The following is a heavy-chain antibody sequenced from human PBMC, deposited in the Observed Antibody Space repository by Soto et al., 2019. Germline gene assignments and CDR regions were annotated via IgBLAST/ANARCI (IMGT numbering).Heavy chain of an antibody. D-gene: IGHD6-13*01. Sequence: QVQLVESGGGVVQPGRSLRLSCAASGFTFSSYAMHWVRQAPGKGLEWVAVISYDGSNKYYADSVKGRFTISRDNSKNTLYLQMNSLRAEDTAVYYCAREGLHHSSSWSPGAFDIWGQGTMVTVSS. V-gene: IGHV3-30-3*01. J-gene: IGHJ3*02. CDR1: GFTFSSYA. CDR2: ISYDGSNK. CDR3: AREGLHHSSSWSPGAFDI.